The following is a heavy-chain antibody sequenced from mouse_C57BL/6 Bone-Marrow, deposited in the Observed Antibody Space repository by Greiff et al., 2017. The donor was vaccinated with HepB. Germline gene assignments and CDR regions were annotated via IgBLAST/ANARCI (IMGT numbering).Heavy chain of an antibody. CDR1: GYAFTNYL. CDR3: ARRVDY. Sequence: QVQLQQSGAELVRPGTSVKVSCKASGYAFTNYLIEWVKQRPGQGLEWIGVINPGSGGTNYNEKFKGKATLTADKSSSTAYMQLSGLTSEDSAVYFCARRVDYWGQGTTLTVSS. V-gene: IGHV1-54*01. J-gene: IGHJ2*01. CDR2: INPGSGGT.